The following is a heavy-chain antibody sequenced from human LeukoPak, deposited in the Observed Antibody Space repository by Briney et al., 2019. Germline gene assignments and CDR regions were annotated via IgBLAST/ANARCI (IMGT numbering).Heavy chain of an antibody. Sequence: PGGSLRLSCAASGINFRASGMHWVRQAPGMGLEWVTFIQTDGSDKKYAASVAGRFTISRDNSKNTVYLHMNSLRPDDTALYHCAREGGTVVVGRFDYWGQGTLVTVSS. CDR1: GINFRASG. D-gene: IGHD2-2*01. CDR3: AREGGTVVVGRFDY. CDR2: IQTDGSDK. J-gene: IGHJ4*02. V-gene: IGHV3-30*02.